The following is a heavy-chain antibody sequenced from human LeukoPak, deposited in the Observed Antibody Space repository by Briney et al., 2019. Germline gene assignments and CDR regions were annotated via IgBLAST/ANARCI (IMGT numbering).Heavy chain of an antibody. D-gene: IGHD1-26*01. V-gene: IGHV3-43*01. CDR1: GFTFDDYT. CDR2: ICWVGGST. Sequence: GGSLRLSCAASGFTFDDYTMHRVRHAPGEGLEWVSLICWVGGSTYYADSVKGRFTISRDTRTSSLYLQMNSLRTEDTALYYCAKACWTKWEEKCHDYWGQGTLVAVSS. CDR3: AKACWTKWEEKCHDY. J-gene: IGHJ4*02.